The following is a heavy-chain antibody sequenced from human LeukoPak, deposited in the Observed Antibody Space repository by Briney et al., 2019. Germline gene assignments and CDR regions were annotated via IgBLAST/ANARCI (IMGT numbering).Heavy chain of an antibody. CDR1: GFTFSDYY. CDR3: ARSLEVDP. V-gene: IGHV3-11*06. J-gene: IGHJ5*02. Sequence: KTGGSLRLSCAASGFTFSDYYMSWIRQAPGKGLEWVSSISSTSTSINYADSVRGRFTISRDNAKNSLYLQMSSLRAEDTAVYYCARSLEVDPWGQGTLVTVSS. CDR2: ISSTSTSI.